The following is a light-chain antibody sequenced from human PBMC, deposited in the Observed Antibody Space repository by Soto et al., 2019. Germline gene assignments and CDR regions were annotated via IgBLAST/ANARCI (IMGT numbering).Light chain of an antibody. Sequence: DIQMTQSPSSLSASVGDRVTITCRASQSISSYLNWYQHKPGKAPKLLIYTASSLQSGVPSRFSGSGSGTDFTLTISSLQPEDFATYYCQHTYNTPWTFGQGTTVEFK. V-gene: IGKV1-39*01. CDR2: TAS. J-gene: IGKJ1*01. CDR3: QHTYNTPWT. CDR1: QSISSY.